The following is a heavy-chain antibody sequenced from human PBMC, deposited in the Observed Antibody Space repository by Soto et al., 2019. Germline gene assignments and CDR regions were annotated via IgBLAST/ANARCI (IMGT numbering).Heavy chain of an antibody. CDR2: IYHSGST. CDR1: GGSISSGGYS. CDR3: TRSSSTVTTLDY. V-gene: IGHV4-30-2*01. D-gene: IGHD2-2*01. Sequence: QLQLQESGSGLVKPSQTLSLTCAVSGGSISSGGYSWSWIRQPPGKGLEWVGYIYHSGSTYYNPSLKSRVAISIDRSKNQFSLNLSSVTAADTAVYYCTRSSSTVTTLDYWGQGTLVTVSS. J-gene: IGHJ4*02.